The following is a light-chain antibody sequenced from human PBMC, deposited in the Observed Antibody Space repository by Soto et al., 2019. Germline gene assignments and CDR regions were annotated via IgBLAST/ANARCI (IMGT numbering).Light chain of an antibody. V-gene: IGKV3D-20*02. CDR2: DVS. CDR3: QQRSNWPLT. Sequence: EILLTQSPGTLSLSPGERATLSCRASQSVSSSYLAWYQQKPGQAPRLLIYDVSNRDTGIPARFSGSGSGTDFTLTISRLEPEDFAVYYCQQRSNWPLTFGQGTRLEIK. CDR1: QSVSSSY. J-gene: IGKJ5*01.